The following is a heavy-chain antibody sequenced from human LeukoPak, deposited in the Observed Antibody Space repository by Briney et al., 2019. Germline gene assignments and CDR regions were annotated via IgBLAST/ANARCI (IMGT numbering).Heavy chain of an antibody. D-gene: IGHD4-17*01. CDR3: ARHSTRYGDYPAPFDP. Sequence: SETLSLTCTVSGGSISSSSYYWGWIRQPPGKGLECIGSIYYSGTTYYNPSLKSRVTISVDTSKNQFSLKLSSVTAADTALYYCARHSTRYGDYPAPFDPWGQGTLVTVSS. CDR1: GGSISSSSYY. J-gene: IGHJ5*02. V-gene: IGHV4-39*01. CDR2: IYYSGTT.